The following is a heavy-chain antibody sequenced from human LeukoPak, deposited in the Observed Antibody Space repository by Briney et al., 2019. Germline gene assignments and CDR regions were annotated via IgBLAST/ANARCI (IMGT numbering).Heavy chain of an antibody. D-gene: IGHD3-22*01. J-gene: IGHJ5*02. CDR3: ARVPEYYYDSSGYSVWWFDP. CDR1: GGSISSGDYY. Sequence: SETLSLTCTVSGGSISSGDYYWSWIRQPPGKGLEWIGYIYYSGSTYYNPSLKSRVTISVDTSKNQFSLKLSSVTAADTAVYYCARVPEYYYDSSGYSVWWFDPWGQGTLVTVSS. V-gene: IGHV4-30-4*01. CDR2: IYYSGST.